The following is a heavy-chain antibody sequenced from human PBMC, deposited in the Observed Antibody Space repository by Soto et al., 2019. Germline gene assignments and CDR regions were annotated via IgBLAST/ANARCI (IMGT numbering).Heavy chain of an antibody. CDR3: ARGEQYSGRIFDY. CDR1: VDSVSSNSAA. D-gene: IGHD1-26*01. J-gene: IGHJ4*01. CDR2: TYYRSKWYY. V-gene: IGHV6-1*01. Sequence: SQTLSLTCAISVDSVSSNSAAWNWIRQSPSRGLEWLGRTYYRSKWYYEYAVSVRGRITINPDTSKNQYSLQLNSVTPEDTAVYFCARGEQYSGRIFDYWGQGTLVTVSS.